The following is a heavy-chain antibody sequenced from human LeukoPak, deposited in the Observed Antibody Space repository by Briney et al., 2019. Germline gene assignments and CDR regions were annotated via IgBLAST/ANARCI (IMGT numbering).Heavy chain of an antibody. CDR3: ARGSGDNWNIFDY. Sequence: SETLSLTCTVAGVSISSYYWSWIRQPAGKGLEWVGRTHTSGSTNYNPSLKSRVTISVDKSKNQFSLKLSSVTAADTAVYYCARGSGDNWNIFDYWGQGTLVTVSS. V-gene: IGHV4-4*07. CDR2: THTSGST. J-gene: IGHJ4*02. D-gene: IGHD1/OR15-1a*01. CDR1: GVSISSYY.